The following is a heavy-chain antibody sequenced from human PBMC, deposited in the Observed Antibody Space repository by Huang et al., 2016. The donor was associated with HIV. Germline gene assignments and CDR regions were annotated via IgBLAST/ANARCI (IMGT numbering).Heavy chain of an antibody. D-gene: IGHD5-12*01. J-gene: IGHJ4*02. Sequence: QVQLQESGPGLVKPSQTLSLTCTVSGGSISSGGYYWSWIRQPPGKGVEWIGYIYYSGSTYYNPSLKSRVTISVDTSKNQFSLKLSSVTAADTAVYYCARSSMGATTGFDYWGQGTLVTVSS. CDR3: ARSSMGATTGFDY. V-gene: IGHV4-30-4*08. CDR2: IYYSGST. CDR1: GGSISSGGYY.